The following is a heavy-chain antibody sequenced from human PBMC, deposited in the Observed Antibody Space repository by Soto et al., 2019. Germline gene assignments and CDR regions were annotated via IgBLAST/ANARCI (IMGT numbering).Heavy chain of an antibody. CDR2: ISSSSSYT. D-gene: IGHD4-17*01. CDR1: GFTFSDYY. J-gene: IGHJ4*02. V-gene: IGHV3-11*05. CDR3: ARVQASYGEERLSFDY. Sequence: GGSLRLSCAASGFTFSDYYMSWIRQDPGKGLEWVSYISSSSSYTNYADSVKGRLTISRDNAKNSLYLQMNSLRAEDTAVYYCARVQASYGEERLSFDYWGQGTLVTVSS.